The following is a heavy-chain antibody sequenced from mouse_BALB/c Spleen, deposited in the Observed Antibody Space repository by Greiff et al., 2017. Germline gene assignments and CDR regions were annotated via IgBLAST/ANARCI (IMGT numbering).Heavy chain of an antibody. CDR1: GYTFTSYW. V-gene: IGHV1-87*01. CDR3: ARSDSFRYGNYGYFDG. D-gene: IGHD2-10*02. CDR2: IYPGDGDT. J-gene: IGHJ1*01. Sequence: QVQLQQSGAELARPGASVKLSCKASGYTFTSYWMQCVKQRPGQGLEWIGAIYPGDGDTRYTQKFKGKATLTADKSSSTAYMQLSSLAAEDSAVYYCARSDSFRYGNYGYFDGWGAGTTVTVSS.